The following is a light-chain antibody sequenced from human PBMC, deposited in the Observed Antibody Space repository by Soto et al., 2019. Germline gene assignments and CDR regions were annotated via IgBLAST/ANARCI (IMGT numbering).Light chain of an antibody. Sequence: DIQMTQSPSSLSASVGDRVTITCRASQSISSYLYWYQQKPGKAPKLMVFAAYSLQSGVPSRCSGSGSGTEFSLTISSLQPDDFATYYCQQYSSHSTFGQGTKVDIK. CDR1: QSISSY. J-gene: IGKJ1*01. CDR2: AAY. CDR3: QQYSSHST. V-gene: IGKV1-5*01.